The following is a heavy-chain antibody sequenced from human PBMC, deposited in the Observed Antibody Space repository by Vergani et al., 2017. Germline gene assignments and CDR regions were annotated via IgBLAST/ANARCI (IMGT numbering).Heavy chain of an antibody. CDR3: ARQVAVAGTPSGYGMDV. D-gene: IGHD6-19*01. CDR1: GYSFTSYW. J-gene: IGHJ6*02. V-gene: IGHV5-10-1*01. CDR2: IDPSDSYT. Sequence: EVQLVQSGAEVKKPGESLRISCKGSGYSFTSYWISWVRQMPGKGLEWMGRIDPSDSYTNYSPSFQGHVTISADKSISTAYLQWSSLKASDTAMYYCARQVAVAGTPSGYGMDVWGQGTTVTVSS.